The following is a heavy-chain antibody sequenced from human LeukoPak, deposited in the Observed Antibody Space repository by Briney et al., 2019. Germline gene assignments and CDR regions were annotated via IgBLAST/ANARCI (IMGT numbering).Heavy chain of an antibody. J-gene: IGHJ3*02. CDR1: GFTFSDYY. CDR2: ISSSGSTI. V-gene: IGHV3-11*04. CDR3: AKDRSVADYGDFVDAFDI. Sequence: PGGSLRLSCAASGFTFSDYYMSWIRQAPGKGLEWVSYISSSGSTIYYADSVKGRFTISRDNAKNSLYLQMNSLRAEDTAVYYCAKDRSVADYGDFVDAFDIWGPGTMVTVSS. D-gene: IGHD4-17*01.